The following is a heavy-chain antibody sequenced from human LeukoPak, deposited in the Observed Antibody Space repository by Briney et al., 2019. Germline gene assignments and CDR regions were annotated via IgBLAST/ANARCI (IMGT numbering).Heavy chain of an antibody. CDR2: ISWNSGSI. J-gene: IGHJ3*02. Sequence: GRSLRLSCAASGFTFDDYDMHWVRQAPGKGLEWVSGISWNSGSIGYADSVKGRFTISRDNAKNSLYLQMNSLRAEDTALYYCAKDMVRGVIDAFDIWGQGTMVTVSS. CDR3: AKDMVRGVIDAFDI. D-gene: IGHD3-10*01. CDR1: GFTFDDYD. V-gene: IGHV3-9*01.